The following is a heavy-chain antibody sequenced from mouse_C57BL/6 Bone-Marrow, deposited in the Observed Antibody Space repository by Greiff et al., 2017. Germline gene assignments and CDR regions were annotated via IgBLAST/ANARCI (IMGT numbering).Heavy chain of an antibody. CDR1: GYTFTEYT. J-gene: IGHJ3*01. Sequence: VKLMESGAELVKPGASVKLSCKASGYTFTEYTIHWVKQRSGQGLEWIGWFYPGSGSIKYNEQFKDKATLTADKSSSTVYMGLSRLTSEDSAVYFCARHEDGYDGKPGFAYWGQGTLVTVSA. CDR2: FYPGSGSI. V-gene: IGHV1-62-2*01. D-gene: IGHD2-2*01. CDR3: ARHEDGYDGKPGFAY.